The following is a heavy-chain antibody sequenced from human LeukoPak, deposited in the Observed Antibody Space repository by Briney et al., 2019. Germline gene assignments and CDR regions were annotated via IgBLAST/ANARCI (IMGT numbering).Heavy chain of an antibody. D-gene: IGHD2-2*01. Sequence: ASVTVSCKASGGTFSSYAISWVRQAPGQGLEWMGGIIPIFGTANYAQKFQGRVTITADESTSTAYMELSSLRSEDTAVYYCARSPSYCSSTSCYSRAWFDPWGQGTLVTVSS. V-gene: IGHV1-69*13. CDR2: IIPIFGTA. J-gene: IGHJ5*02. CDR3: ARSPSYCSSTSCYSRAWFDP. CDR1: GGTFSSYA.